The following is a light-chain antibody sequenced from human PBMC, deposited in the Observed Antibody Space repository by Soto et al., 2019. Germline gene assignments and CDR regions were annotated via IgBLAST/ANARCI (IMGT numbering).Light chain of an antibody. J-gene: IGLJ1*01. CDR3: SSYTTSNTRQIV. Sequence: QSALTQPASVSGSPGQSITISCTGTSSDVGGYNYVSWYQHHPGKAPKLIIYDVSNRPSGVSNRFSGSKSGNTASLTISGLHPEDEADYYCSSYTTSNTRQIVFGTGTEVTVL. CDR2: DVS. CDR1: SSDVGGYNY. V-gene: IGLV2-14*03.